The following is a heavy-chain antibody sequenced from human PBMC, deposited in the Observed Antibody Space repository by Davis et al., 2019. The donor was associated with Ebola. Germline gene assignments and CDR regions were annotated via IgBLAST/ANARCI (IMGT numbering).Heavy chain of an antibody. CDR3: ARSSAAHFDY. CDR2: INHSGST. CDR1: GGSISSSRYY. J-gene: IGHJ4*02. V-gene: IGHV4-39*07. D-gene: IGHD2-15*01. Sequence: MPSETLSLTCTVSGGSISSSRYYWSWIRQPPGKGLEWIGEINHSGSTNYNPSLKSRVTISVDTSKNQFSLKLSSVTAADTAVYYCARSSAAHFDYWGQGTLVTVSS.